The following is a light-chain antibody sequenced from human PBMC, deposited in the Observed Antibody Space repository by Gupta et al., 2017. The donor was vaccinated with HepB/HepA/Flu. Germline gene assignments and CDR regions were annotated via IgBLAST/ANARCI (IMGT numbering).Light chain of an antibody. Sequence: SYELTQPPSVSVSPGQTASITCSGDKLGDKYACWYQQKPGQSPVLVIYQDSKRTTGIPERFSGSNSGNTATLTISGTQAMDEADYYGQAWDSSTVVVFGGGTKLTVL. V-gene: IGLV3-1*01. CDR1: KLGDKY. CDR3: QAWDSSTVVV. CDR2: QDS. J-gene: IGLJ2*01.